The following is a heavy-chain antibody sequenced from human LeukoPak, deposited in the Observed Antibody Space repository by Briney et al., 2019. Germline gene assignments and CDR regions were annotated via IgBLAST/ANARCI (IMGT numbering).Heavy chain of an antibody. J-gene: IGHJ3*01. V-gene: IGHV4-34*01. CDR3: TRGRGWNYYDSSALRR. CDR1: GGSFSGYY. CDR2: INHSGST. D-gene: IGHD3-22*01. Sequence: PSETLSLTCAVYGGSFSGYYWSWIRQPPGKGLEWIGEINHSGSTNYNPSLKSRVTISVDTSKNQFSLKLSSVTAADTAVYYCTRGRGWNYYDSSALRRWGQWTMVTVSS.